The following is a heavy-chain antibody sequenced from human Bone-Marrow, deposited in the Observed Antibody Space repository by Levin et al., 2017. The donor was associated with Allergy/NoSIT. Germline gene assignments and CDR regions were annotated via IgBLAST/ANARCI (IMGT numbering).Heavy chain of an antibody. Sequence: GSLRLSCTVSGGSISSYYWSWIRQPPGKGLEWIGYIYYSGSTNYNPSLKSRVTISVDTSKNQFTLKLSSVTAADTAVYYCARDRKDSSGWSDAFDIWGQGTMVTVSS. CDR1: GGSISSYY. D-gene: IGHD6-19*01. V-gene: IGHV4-59*01. CDR2: IYYSGST. CDR3: ARDRKDSSGWSDAFDI. J-gene: IGHJ3*02.